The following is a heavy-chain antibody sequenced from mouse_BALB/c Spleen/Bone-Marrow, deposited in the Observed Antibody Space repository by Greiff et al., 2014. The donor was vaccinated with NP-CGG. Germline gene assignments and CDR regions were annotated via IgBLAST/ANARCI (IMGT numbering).Heavy chain of an antibody. CDR3: AIQITTVDYAMDY. CDR1: GYTFTSYW. CDR2: INPSTGYT. V-gene: IGHV1-7*01. J-gene: IGHJ4*01. D-gene: IGHD1-1*01. Sequence: QVQLQQPGAELAKPGASVKMSCKASGYTFTSYWMHWVKQRPGQGLEWIGYINPSTGYTEYNQKFKDKATLTADKSSSTAYMQLSSLTSEDSAVYYCAIQITTVDYAMDYWGQGTSVTVST.